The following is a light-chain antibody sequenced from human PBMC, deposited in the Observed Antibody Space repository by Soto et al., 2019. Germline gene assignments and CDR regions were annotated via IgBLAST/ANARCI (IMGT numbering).Light chain of an antibody. CDR2: AAS. CDR1: QIVRSN. Sequence: DIQMTQSPSSLSASVGDRVTITCRASQIVRSNLNWYQQKPGNVPELLIYAASTLQPGVPSRFRGSGSGTDFTLTVSSLQPEDFATYHCQQTFSRPYTFGQGTKLEIE. J-gene: IGKJ2*01. CDR3: QQTFSRPYT. V-gene: IGKV1-39*01.